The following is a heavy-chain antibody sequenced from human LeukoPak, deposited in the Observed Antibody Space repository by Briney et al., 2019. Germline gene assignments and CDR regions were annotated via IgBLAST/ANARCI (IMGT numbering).Heavy chain of an antibody. V-gene: IGHV3-15*01. CDR1: GFAFTNAW. CDR2: IKSKAGGGTT. D-gene: IGHD3-10*01. J-gene: IGHJ4*02. Sequence: GGSLRLSCAASGFAFTNAWMSWVRQAPGKGPEWVGRIKSKAGGGTTDYAAPVKGRFTISRDDSKNTLYLQMNSLKTEDTAVYYCTTGANQRVIAQSVDYWGQGTLVTVSS. CDR3: TTGANQRVIAQSVDY.